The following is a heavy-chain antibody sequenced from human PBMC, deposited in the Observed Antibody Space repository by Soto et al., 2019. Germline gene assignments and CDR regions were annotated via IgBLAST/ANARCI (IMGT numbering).Heavy chain of an antibody. CDR3: ARDLQQWLVHYYYYYMDV. J-gene: IGHJ6*03. V-gene: IGHV1-46*03. CDR2: INPSGGST. Sequence: ASVKVSFKASGYTFTSYYMHWVRQAPGQGLEWMGIINPSGGSTSYAQKFQGRVTMTRDTSTSTVYMELSSLRSEDTAVYYCARDLQQWLVHYYYYYMDVWGKGTTVTVSS. CDR1: GYTFTSYY. D-gene: IGHD6-19*01.